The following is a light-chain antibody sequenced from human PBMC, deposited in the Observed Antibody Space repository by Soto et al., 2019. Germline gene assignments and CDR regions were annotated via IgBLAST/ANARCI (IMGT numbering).Light chain of an antibody. Sequence: DIQMPQSLSPLSAPVGDRFTVNCRASQSVSGWLAWYQQKPGEAPKLLIYDASALPRGVPSRFSGSGSGTKFTLTIASLQPDDGATYYCQQYETFSGTCGTGPKVAIK. V-gene: IGKV1-5*01. J-gene: IGKJ1*01. CDR2: DAS. CDR3: QQYETFSGT. CDR1: QSVSGW.